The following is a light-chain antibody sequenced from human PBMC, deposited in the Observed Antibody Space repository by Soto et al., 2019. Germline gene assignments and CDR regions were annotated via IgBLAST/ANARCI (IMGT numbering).Light chain of an antibody. CDR2: AAS. Sequence: EIVLTPSPGTLSLSPGDRATLSCRASQSVSTNSLAWYQQKPGQAPRLLMYAASSRATGIPDRFSGSGSGTDFSLTISRLEPEDFAVYYCQQYGSSVLTFGGGTKV. J-gene: IGKJ4*01. CDR3: QQYGSSVLT. CDR1: QSVSTNS. V-gene: IGKV3-20*01.